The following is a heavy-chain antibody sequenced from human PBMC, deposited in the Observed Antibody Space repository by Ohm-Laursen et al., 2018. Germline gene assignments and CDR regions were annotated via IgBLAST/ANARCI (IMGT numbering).Heavy chain of an antibody. CDR2: ISSSSSYI. CDR3: ARGSEGPSPPY. J-gene: IGHJ4*02. V-gene: IGHV3-21*06. Sequence: SLRLSCAASGFTFSSYSMNWVRQAPGKGLEWVSSISSSSSYIYYADSVKGRFTISRDNAKNSLYLQMNNLKFEDTAVYYCARGSEGPSPPYWGQGTLVTVSS. CDR1: GFTFSSYS.